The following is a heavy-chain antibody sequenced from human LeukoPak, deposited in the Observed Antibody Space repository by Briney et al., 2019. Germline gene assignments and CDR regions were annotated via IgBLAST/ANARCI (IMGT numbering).Heavy chain of an antibody. Sequence: GESLKISCHGSRYRFTSYWIGWVRQMPGKGLEWMGIIYPGDSDTRYSPSFQGQVTISADKSISTAYLQWSSLRASDTAMYYCARDYYDSSGYSVPAFDIWGQGTMVTVSS. D-gene: IGHD3-22*01. CDR2: IYPGDSDT. V-gene: IGHV5-51*01. CDR1: RYRFTSYW. J-gene: IGHJ3*02. CDR3: ARDYYDSSGYSVPAFDI.